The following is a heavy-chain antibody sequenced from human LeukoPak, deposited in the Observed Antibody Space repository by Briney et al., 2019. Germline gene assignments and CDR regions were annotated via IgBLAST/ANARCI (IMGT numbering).Heavy chain of an antibody. D-gene: IGHD6-13*01. J-gene: IGHJ4*02. CDR1: GFTFSSYA. CDR2: ISGSGGST. Sequence: GGSLRLSCAASGFTFSSYAMSWVRQAPGKGLEWVSAISGSGGSTYYADSVKGRFTISRDNAKNSLYLQMNSLRAEDTAVYYCARTQQQLVLFDYWGQGTLVTVSS. V-gene: IGHV3-23*01. CDR3: ARTQQQLVLFDY.